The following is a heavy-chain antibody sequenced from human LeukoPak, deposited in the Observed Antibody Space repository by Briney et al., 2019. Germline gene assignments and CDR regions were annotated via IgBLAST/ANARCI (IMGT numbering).Heavy chain of an antibody. CDR3: ARAHSSGWYGPLYYFDY. CDR2: IYSGGST. CDR1: GFTVSSNY. V-gene: IGHV3-66*01. Sequence: GGSLRLSCAASGFTVSSNYMSWVRQAPGKGLEWVSVIYSGGSTYYADSVKGRFTISRDNSKNTLYLQMNSLRAEDTAVYYCARAHSSGWYGPLYYFDYWGQGTLVTVSS. D-gene: IGHD6-19*01. J-gene: IGHJ4*02.